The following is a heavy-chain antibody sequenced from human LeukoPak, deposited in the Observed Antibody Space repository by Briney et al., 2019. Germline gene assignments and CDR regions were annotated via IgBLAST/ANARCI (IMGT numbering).Heavy chain of an antibody. Sequence: GGSLRLTCAASGFTFSSYWMHWVRQAPGKGLVWVSRINSDGSSTSYADSVKGRFTISRDNAKNTLYLQMNSLRTEDTAVYYCARDSRSSTPFDYWGQGTLVTVSS. J-gene: IGHJ4*02. CDR1: GFTFSSYW. CDR3: ARDSRSSTPFDY. CDR2: INSDGSST. V-gene: IGHV3-74*01. D-gene: IGHD6-13*01.